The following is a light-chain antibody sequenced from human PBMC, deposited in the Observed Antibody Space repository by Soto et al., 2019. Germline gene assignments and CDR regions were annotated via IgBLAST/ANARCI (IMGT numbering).Light chain of an antibody. J-gene: IGKJ2*01. CDR3: QQYGSSTGYT. Sequence: EIVLTQSPGTLSLSPGERATLSCRASQSVSSSYLAWYQQKPGQAPRLLIYGASSRATGIPDRFSGSGSGTDFTLTISILEPEDFAVYYCQQYGSSTGYTFGQGTKLEIK. V-gene: IGKV3-20*01. CDR2: GAS. CDR1: QSVSSSY.